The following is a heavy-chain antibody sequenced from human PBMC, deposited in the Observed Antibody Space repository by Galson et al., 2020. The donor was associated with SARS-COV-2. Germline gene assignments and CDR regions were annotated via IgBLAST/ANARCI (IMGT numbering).Heavy chain of an antibody. D-gene: IGHD3-22*01. CDR2: INPDGSRT. V-gene: IGHV3-74*03. CDR1: GFTFSSYW. J-gene: IGHJ6*02. Sequence: TGVSLRLSCAVSGFTFSSYWMHWVRQVPGKGLEWVSRINPDGSRTTYADSVMGRFTISRDNAKNTLFLELNSLRAEDTALYYCARVSAGYYDSSGYGGYNYYGMDVWGQGTTATVSS. CDR3: ARVSAGYYDSSGYGGYNYYGMDV.